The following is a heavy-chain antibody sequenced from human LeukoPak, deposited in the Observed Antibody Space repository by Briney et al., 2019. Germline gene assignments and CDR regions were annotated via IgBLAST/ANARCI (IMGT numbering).Heavy chain of an antibody. J-gene: IGHJ4*02. D-gene: IGHD6-19*01. CDR3: ARISYSSGHWY. CDR1: GGSISSYY. V-gene: IGHV4-34*01. CDR2: INHSGST. Sequence: PSETLSLTCTVSGGSISSYYWSWIRQPPGKGLEWIGEINHSGSTNYNPSLKSRVTISVDTSKNQFSLKLSSVTAADTAVYYCARISYSSGHWYWGQGTLVTVSS.